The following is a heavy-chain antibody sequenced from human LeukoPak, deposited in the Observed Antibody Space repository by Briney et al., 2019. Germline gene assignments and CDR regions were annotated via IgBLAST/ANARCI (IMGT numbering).Heavy chain of an antibody. V-gene: IGHV4-38-2*02. CDR3: ARVVAVVVTPDDAFDI. D-gene: IGHD2-21*02. CDR2: FFLKGST. Sequence: SETLSLTCTVSGYSITSAYYWGWIRQPPGKGLEWIGSFFLKGSTYYNPSLKSRVTISVDTSKNQFSLKLSSVTAADTAVYYCARVVAVVVTPDDAFDIWGQGTMVTVSS. J-gene: IGHJ3*02. CDR1: GYSITSAYY.